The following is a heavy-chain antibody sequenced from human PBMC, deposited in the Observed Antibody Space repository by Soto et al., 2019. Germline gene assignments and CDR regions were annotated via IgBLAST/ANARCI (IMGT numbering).Heavy chain of an antibody. CDR2: VYYSGST. J-gene: IGHJ5*02. Sequence: QVQLQESGPGLVKPSETLSLTCTVSGASITGYYWSWIRQPPGKGLEWIGYVYYSGSTNYNPSLKSRVAMSVDTSNNQFSVKLSSVTAADTAVYYCARVLGYCSGGNCFGRFDPWGQGTLVTVSS. CDR3: ARVLGYCSGGNCFGRFDP. V-gene: IGHV4-59*01. D-gene: IGHD2-15*01. CDR1: GASITGYY.